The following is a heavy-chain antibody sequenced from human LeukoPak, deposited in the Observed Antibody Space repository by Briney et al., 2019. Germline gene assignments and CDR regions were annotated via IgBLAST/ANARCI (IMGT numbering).Heavy chain of an antibody. CDR2: MNPNSGNT. CDR1: GYTFTSYD. Sequence: ASVKVSCKASGYTFTSYDINWVRQATGQGLEWMGWMNPNSGNTGYAQKFQGRVTMTRNTSTSTAYMELSSLRSEDTAVYYCARILTRSTVTRFGYWGQGTLVTVSS. V-gene: IGHV1-8*01. J-gene: IGHJ4*02. D-gene: IGHD4-17*01. CDR3: ARILTRSTVTRFGY.